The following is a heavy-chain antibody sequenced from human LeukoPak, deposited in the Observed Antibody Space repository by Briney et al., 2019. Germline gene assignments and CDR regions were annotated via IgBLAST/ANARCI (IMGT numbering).Heavy chain of an antibody. CDR2: IYYSGST. CDR1: GGSISSYY. Sequence: SETLSLTCTVSGGSISSYYWSWIRQPPGKGLEWIGYIYYSGSTNYNPSLKSRVTISVDTSKNQFSLKLSSVTAADTAVYYCARRRSVVGFDYWGQGTLVTVSS. J-gene: IGHJ4*02. D-gene: IGHD2-15*01. V-gene: IGHV4-59*08. CDR3: ARRRSVVGFDY.